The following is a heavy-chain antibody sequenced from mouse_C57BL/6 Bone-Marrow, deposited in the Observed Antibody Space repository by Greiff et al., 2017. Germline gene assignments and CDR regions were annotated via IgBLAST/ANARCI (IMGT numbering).Heavy chain of an antibody. D-gene: IGHD1-2*01. CDR3: ARSKLRRARDY. Sequence: QVQLQQPGAELVKPGASVKLSCKASGYTFTSYWMHWVKQRPGRGLEWIGRIDPKSGGTKYNEKFKSKATLTVDKPSSTAYMKLSSLTSEDSAVYYCARSKLRRARDYWGQGTSVTVSS. J-gene: IGHJ4*01. CDR1: GYTFTSYW. V-gene: IGHV1-72*01. CDR2: IDPKSGGT.